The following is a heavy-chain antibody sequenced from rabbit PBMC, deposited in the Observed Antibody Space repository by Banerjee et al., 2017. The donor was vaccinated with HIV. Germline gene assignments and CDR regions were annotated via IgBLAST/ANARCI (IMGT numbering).Heavy chain of an antibody. Sequence: QEQLVESGGGLVQPEGSLTLSCKASGFTISSIYWMCWVRQAPGKGLEWIGCIYTGDGRTNYASWVNGRFTISSDNAQNTVFLQMTSLTASDTATYFCVRGPSYYSSGWGGYYFTLWGPGTLVT. CDR3: VRGPSYYSSGWGGYYFTL. V-gene: IGHV1S47*01. J-gene: IGHJ4*01. CDR2: IYTGDGRT. D-gene: IGHD4-1*01. CDR1: GFTISSIYW.